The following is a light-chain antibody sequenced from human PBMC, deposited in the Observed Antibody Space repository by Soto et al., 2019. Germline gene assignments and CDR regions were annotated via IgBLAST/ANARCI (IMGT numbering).Light chain of an antibody. CDR1: SSNIGAGHD. Sequence: QAVVMQPPSVSGAPGQRVTISCTGSSSNIGAGHDVHWYRQLPGTAPKLLMYGDSNRPSGVPDRFSGSKSGTSASLAITGLQAEDEADYYCQSYDSSLSASVFGGGTKLTVL. CDR2: GDS. CDR3: QSYDSSLSASV. J-gene: IGLJ3*02. V-gene: IGLV1-40*01.